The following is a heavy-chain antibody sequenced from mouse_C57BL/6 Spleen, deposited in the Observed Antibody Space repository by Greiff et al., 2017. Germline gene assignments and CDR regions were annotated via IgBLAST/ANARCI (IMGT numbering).Heavy chain of an antibody. J-gene: IGHJ3*01. D-gene: IGHD1-1*01. CDR2: IDPENGDT. CDR1: GFNIKDDY. V-gene: IGHV14-4*01. Sequence: VQLQQSGAELVRPGASVKLSCTASGFNIKDDYMHWVKQRPEQGLEWIGWIDPENGDTEYTSKLQGKATITADTSSNTAYLQLSSLASEDTAVYYCTTDYGSSYGFAYWGQGTLVTVSA. CDR3: TTDYGSSYGFAY.